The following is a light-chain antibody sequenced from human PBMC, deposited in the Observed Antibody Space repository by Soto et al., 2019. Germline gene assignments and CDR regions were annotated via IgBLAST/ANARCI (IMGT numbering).Light chain of an antibody. CDR2: EVS. CDR3: NSYTRFSTYV. V-gene: IGLV2-14*01. CDR1: SSDVGLYDF. J-gene: IGLJ1*01. Sequence: QSALTQPASVSGSPGQSITISCTGASSDVGLYDFVSWYQHHPGKAPKLLIFEVSYRPSGVSSRFSGSKSGNTASLTISGLQAEDEAVYYCNSYTRFSTYVFGTGTKVTVL.